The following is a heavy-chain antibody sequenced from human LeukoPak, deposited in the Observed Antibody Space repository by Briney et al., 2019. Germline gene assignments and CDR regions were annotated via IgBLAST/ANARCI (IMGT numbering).Heavy chain of an antibody. CDR2: ISAYNGDT. CDR1: GYAFTSYG. Sequence: ASVKVSCKASGYAFTSYGISWVRQAPGQGLEWMGWISAYNGDTNYAQKLQGRVTMTTDTSTSTAYMELSSLRSEDTAVYYCARVGTGWSSWYYYWGQGTLVTVSS. D-gene: IGHD6-13*01. J-gene: IGHJ4*02. CDR3: ARVGTGWSSWYYY. V-gene: IGHV1-18*01.